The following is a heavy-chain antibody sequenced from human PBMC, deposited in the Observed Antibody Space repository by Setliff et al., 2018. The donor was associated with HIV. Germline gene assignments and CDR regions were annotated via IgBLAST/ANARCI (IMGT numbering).Heavy chain of an antibody. J-gene: IGHJ4*02. D-gene: IGHD3-9*01. CDR3: ARDGAYNIFTGLVAFDY. Sequence: PGESLTISCAASGFTFSDFSMSWIRQAPGKGLEWISYISSSDNTMYYADSVKGRFTISRDNAKNSLFLQLNSLRAEDAAVYYCARDGAYNIFTGLVAFDYWGQGTLVTVSS. CDR1: GFTFSDFS. CDR2: ISSSDNTM. V-gene: IGHV3-11*04.